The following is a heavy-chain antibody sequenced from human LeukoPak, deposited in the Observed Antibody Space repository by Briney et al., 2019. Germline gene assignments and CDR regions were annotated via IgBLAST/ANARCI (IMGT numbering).Heavy chain of an antibody. D-gene: IGHD1-26*01. CDR2: IYYSGST. CDR1: GGSVSSYY. J-gene: IGHJ3*02. V-gene: IGHV4-59*02. Sequence: SETLSLTCTVSGGSVSSYYWSWIRQPPGKGLEWIGYIYYSGSTNYNPSLKSRVTISVDTSKNQFSLKLNSITTADTAVYYCARVRLSGTYLGAFDIWGQGTMVTVSS. CDR3: ARVRLSGTYLGAFDI.